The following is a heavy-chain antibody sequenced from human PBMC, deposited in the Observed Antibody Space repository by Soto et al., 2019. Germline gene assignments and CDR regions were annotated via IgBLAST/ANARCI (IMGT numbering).Heavy chain of an antibody. V-gene: IGHV3-30-3*01. Sequence: QVQLVESGGGVVQPGRSLRLSCAASGFTFSTYAMHWVRQAPGKGLEWVAVILYDGSKKAYADSVKGRFTISRDNSKNTLYLQMNSLRAEDTAVYYCARVNIAWNDVGAMDVWGQGTTVTVSS. CDR3: ARVNIAWNDVGAMDV. J-gene: IGHJ6*02. CDR2: ILYDGSKK. CDR1: GFTFSTYA. D-gene: IGHD1-1*01.